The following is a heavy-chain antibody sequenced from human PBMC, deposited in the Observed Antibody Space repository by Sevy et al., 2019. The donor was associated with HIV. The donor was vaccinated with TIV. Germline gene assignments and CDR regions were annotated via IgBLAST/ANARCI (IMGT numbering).Heavy chain of an antibody. D-gene: IGHD6-13*01. V-gene: IGHV4-39*01. CDR3: ARQGSPTRYYYYYMDV. CDR2: IYYSGST. J-gene: IGHJ6*03. CDR1: GGSISSSSYY. Sequence: SCTVSGGSISSSSYYWGWIRQPPGKGLEWIGSIYYSGSTYYNPSLKSRVTISVDTSKNQFSLKLSSVTAADTAVYYCARQGSPTRYYYYYMDVWGKGTTVTVSS.